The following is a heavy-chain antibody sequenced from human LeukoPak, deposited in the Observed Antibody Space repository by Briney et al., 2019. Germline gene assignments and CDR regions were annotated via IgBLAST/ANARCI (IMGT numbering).Heavy chain of an antibody. Sequence: GGSLRLSCAASGFTFSSYAMHWVRQAPGKGLEWVAVISYDGSNKYYADSVKGRFTISRDNSKNTLYLQMNSLRAEDTAVYYCAKDGDIVATITNYYYGMDVWGQGTTVTVSS. CDR3: AKDGDIVATITNYYYGMDV. CDR2: ISYDGSNK. CDR1: GFTFSSYA. V-gene: IGHV3-30-3*01. J-gene: IGHJ6*02. D-gene: IGHD5-12*01.